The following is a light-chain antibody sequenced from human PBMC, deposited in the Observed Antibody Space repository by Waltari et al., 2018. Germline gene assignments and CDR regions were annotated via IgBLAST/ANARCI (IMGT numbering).Light chain of an antibody. J-gene: IGKJ4*01. CDR1: QRISKW. CDR3: QQYNSYSFLS. CDR2: KAS. Sequence: DIQMTQSPSTLSASVGDRVIFSCRASQRISKWLAWYQQKPGKAPKLLIYKASTLESGVPSRFSGSGSGTEFTLTISSLQPEDFATYYCQQYNSYSFLSFGGGTKVEIK. V-gene: IGKV1-5*03.